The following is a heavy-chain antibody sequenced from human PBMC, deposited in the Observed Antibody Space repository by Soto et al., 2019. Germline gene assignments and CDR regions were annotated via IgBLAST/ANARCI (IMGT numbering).Heavy chain of an antibody. CDR2: IKQDGSEK. D-gene: IGHD3-3*01. J-gene: IGHJ6*02. CDR3: ASDRYSYYDFWSGSLPYYYYGMDV. CDR1: GFTFSSYW. Sequence: GGSLRLSCAASGFTFSSYWMSWVRQAPGKGLEWVANIKQDGSEKYYVDSVKGRFTISRDNAKNSLYLQMNSLRAEDTAVYYCASDRYSYYDFWSGSLPYYYYGMDVWGQGTTVTVSS. V-gene: IGHV3-7*01.